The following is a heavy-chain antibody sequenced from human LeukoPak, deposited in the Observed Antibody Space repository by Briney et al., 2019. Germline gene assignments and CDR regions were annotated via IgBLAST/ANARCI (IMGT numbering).Heavy chain of an antibody. J-gene: IGHJ4*02. D-gene: IGHD1-26*01. CDR3: AKDGSYYSESYYFDY. CDR1: GFTFSSYA. CDR2: ISGSGGST. V-gene: IGHV3-23*01. Sequence: PGGSLRLSCAASGFTFSSYAMSWVRQAPGKGLEWVSAISGSGGSTYHADSVKGRFTISRDNSKNTLYLQMNSLRAEDTAVYYCAKDGSYYSESYYFDYWGQGTLVTVSS.